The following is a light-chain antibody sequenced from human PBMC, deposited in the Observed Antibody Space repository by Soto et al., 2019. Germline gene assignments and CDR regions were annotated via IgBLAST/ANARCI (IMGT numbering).Light chain of an antibody. CDR3: GSYTGNIYD. V-gene: IGLV2-14*01. J-gene: IGLJ1*01. Sequence: QSALTQPASVSGSPGQSITIYCTGTSGDVGGYKFVSWYQQHPGKAPKLMIYEVSNRPSGVSSRFSGSKSGNTASLTISGLQAEDEADYFCGSYTGNIYDFGHGTHLTVL. CDR1: SGDVGGYKF. CDR2: EVS.